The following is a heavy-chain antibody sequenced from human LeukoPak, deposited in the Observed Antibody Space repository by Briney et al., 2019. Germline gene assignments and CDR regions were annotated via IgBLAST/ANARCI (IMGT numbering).Heavy chain of an antibody. CDR1: GFTFNNYA. CDR3: AKRGGYETMAAFDY. CDR2: ISPGGSDT. V-gene: IGHV3-23*01. Sequence: GGSLRLSCAASGFTFNNYAMSWVRQAPGKGLEWVSAISPGGSDTYYADSVRGRLTISRDNSKKTLYLQMSSLRAEDSALYCCAKRGGYETMAAFDYWGQGTLVTVSS. D-gene: IGHD3-10*01. J-gene: IGHJ4*02.